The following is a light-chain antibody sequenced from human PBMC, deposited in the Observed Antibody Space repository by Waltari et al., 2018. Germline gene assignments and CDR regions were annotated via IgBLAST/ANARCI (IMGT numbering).Light chain of an antibody. J-gene: IGLJ2*01. Sequence: QSALTQPPSASGSPGQSVTISCPGTSSDVGGNNFVSWYQQYPGQAPKVIIYEATKRPTGVPDRFSGYKSGNAASLTVSGLQAEDEADYSCSSYGNRNVVFGGGTKVTVL. CDR3: SSYGNRNVV. CDR2: EAT. CDR1: SSDVGGNNF. V-gene: IGLV2-8*01.